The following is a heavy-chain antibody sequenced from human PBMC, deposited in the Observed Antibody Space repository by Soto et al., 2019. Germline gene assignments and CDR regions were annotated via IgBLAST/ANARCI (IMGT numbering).Heavy chain of an antibody. Sequence: VQLVESGGGLVQPGGSLRLSCAASGFTVSSNYMSWVRQAPGKGLEWVSVLYSGGSTYYADSVKGRFTISRDNSKYTLYLQMNSLRAEDTAVYYCARVVDIVVVVAAWDVWGQGTTVTVS. D-gene: IGHD2-15*01. CDR3: ARVVDIVVVVAAWDV. CDR1: GFTVSSNY. J-gene: IGHJ6*02. V-gene: IGHV3-66*01. CDR2: LYSGGST.